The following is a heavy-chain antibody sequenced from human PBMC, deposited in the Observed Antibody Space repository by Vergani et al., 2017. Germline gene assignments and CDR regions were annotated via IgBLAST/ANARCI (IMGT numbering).Heavy chain of an antibody. Sequence: QVQLVQSGAEVKKPGASVKVSCKASGYTFTSYGISWVRQAPGQGLEWMGWISAYNGNTNYAQNLQGRVTMTTDTSTKTAYMELRSLRSDDTAVYYCARDDIRAYSYRNIDYWGQGTLVTVSS. D-gene: IGHD5-18*01. CDR1: GYTFTSYG. J-gene: IGHJ4*02. CDR3: ARDDIRAYSYRNIDY. V-gene: IGHV1-18*01. CDR2: ISAYNGNT.